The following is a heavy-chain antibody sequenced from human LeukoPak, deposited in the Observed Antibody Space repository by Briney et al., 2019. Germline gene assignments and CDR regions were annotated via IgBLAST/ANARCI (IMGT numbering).Heavy chain of an antibody. CDR2: INPNSGGT. Sequence: ASVKVSCKASGYTFTGYYMHWVRPAPGQGLEWMGWINPNSGGTNYAQKFQGRVTMTRDTSISTAYMELSRLRSDDTAVYYCAKVDEYCSSTSCYNYWGQGTLATVSS. CDR1: GYTFTGYY. J-gene: IGHJ4*02. V-gene: IGHV1-2*02. CDR3: AKVDEYCSSTSCYNY. D-gene: IGHD2-2*02.